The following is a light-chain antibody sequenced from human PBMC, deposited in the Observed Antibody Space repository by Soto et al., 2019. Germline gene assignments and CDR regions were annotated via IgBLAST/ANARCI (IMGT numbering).Light chain of an antibody. V-gene: IGKV1-5*03. CDR2: RTS. Sequence: DIRMTQSPSTLSASVGGRVTITCRASHSVSPWLAWYQQKPGKAPKLLIYRTSSLQNGVPARFSGRGSWKDFFLNISNLQPDDFATYYCQQYSSSSTFGQGTRVELK. CDR3: QQYSSSST. J-gene: IGKJ1*01. CDR1: HSVSPW.